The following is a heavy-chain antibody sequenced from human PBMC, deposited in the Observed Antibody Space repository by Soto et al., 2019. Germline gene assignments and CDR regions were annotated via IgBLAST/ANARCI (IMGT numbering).Heavy chain of an antibody. D-gene: IGHD5-18*01. Sequence: GGSLRLSCTASGLPHSSFAMMWVRQAPGKGLECVSGIYGSGRGIEYGDSAKGRFTISRDNSKNTVYRQMTDLRADDTAVYYCAKDAGYNDGLWLRDQWGEGTQITVSS. CDR3: AKDAGYNDGLWLRDQ. V-gene: IGHV3-23*05. J-gene: IGHJ4*02. CDR1: GLPHSSFA. CDR2: IYGSGRGI.